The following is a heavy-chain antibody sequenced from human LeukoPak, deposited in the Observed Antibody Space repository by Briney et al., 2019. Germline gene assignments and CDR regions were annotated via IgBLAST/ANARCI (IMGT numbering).Heavy chain of an antibody. CDR2: IYYSGST. V-gene: IGHV4-38-2*02. J-gene: IGHJ4*02. D-gene: IGHD5-24*01. Sequence: SETLSLTCTVSGYSISSGYYWGWIRQPPGKGLEWIGSIYYSGSTYYNPSLKSRVTISVDTSKNQFSLKLSSVTAADTAVYYCARSIEMATISGFGYWGQGTLVTVSS. CDR3: ARSIEMATISGFGY. CDR1: GYSISSGYY.